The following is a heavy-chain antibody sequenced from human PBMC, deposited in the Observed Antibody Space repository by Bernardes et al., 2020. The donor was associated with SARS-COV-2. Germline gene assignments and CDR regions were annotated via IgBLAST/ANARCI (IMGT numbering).Heavy chain of an antibody. V-gene: IGHV3-48*03. CDR2: ISSSGSTI. J-gene: IGHJ3*02. D-gene: IGHD2-15*01. CDR3: ATLVVVAAHGAFDI. Sequence: GSLRLSCAASGFTFSSYEMNWVRQAPGKGLEWVSYISSSGSTIYYADSVKGRFTISRDNAKNSLYLQMNSLRAEDTAVYYCATLVVVAAHGAFDIWGQGTMVTVSS. CDR1: GFTFSSYE.